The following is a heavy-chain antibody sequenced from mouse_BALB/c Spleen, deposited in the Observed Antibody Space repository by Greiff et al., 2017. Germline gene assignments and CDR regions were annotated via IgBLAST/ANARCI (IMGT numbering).Heavy chain of an antibody. V-gene: IGHV5-6-2*01. J-gene: IGHJ4*01. D-gene: IGHD2-10*02. CDR3: ARQYDYDDMDY. Sequence: EVKVVDSGGGLVKLGGSLKLSCAASGFTFSSYYMSWVRQTPEKRLELVAAINSNGGSTYYPDTVKGRFTISRDNAKNTLYLQMSRLKSEDTALYYCARQYDYDDMDYWGKGTSVTVS. CDR2: INSNGGST. CDR1: GFTFSSYY.